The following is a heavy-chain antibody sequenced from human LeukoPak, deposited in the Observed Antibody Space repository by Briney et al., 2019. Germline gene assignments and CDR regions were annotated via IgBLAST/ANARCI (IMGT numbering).Heavy chain of an antibody. CDR3: ARDSCGGDCYSGGY. J-gene: IGHJ4*02. CDR2: IWYDGSNK. D-gene: IGHD2-21*02. V-gene: IGHV3-33*01. CDR1: GFTFSSYG. Sequence: SGGSLRLSCAASGFTFSSYGMHWARQAPGKGLEWVAVIWYDGSNKYYADSVKGRFTIPRDNSKNTLYPQMNSLRAEDTAVYYCARDSCGGDCYSGGYWGQGTLVTVSS.